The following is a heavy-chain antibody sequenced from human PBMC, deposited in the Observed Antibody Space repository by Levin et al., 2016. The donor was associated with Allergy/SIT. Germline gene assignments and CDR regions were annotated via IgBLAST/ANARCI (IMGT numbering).Heavy chain of an antibody. CDR2: ISYSSSTM. CDR3: AREYSSSSGRAFDI. D-gene: IGHD6-6*01. Sequence: GGSLRLSCAASGFTFSTYTMNWVRQAPGKGLEWVSYISYSSSTMYYSDSVKGRFTISRDNAKNSLYLQINSLRAEDTAVYYCAREYSSSSGRAFDIWGQGTMVTVSS. CDR1: GFTFSTYT. J-gene: IGHJ3*02. V-gene: IGHV3-48*01.